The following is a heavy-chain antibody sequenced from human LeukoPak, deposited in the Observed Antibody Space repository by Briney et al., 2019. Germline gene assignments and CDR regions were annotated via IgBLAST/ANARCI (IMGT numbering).Heavy chain of an antibody. CDR2: INPSGGTT. D-gene: IGHD3-22*01. CDR1: GYTFTSYY. Sequence: ASVKVSCKASGYTFTSYYMHWVRQAPGQGLEWMGVINPSGGTTNYAQKFQGRVTMTRDTSTSTVYMELSSLRSEDAAVYYCARGSTPSYYYDSSGHFDYWGQGTLVTVSS. V-gene: IGHV1-46*01. J-gene: IGHJ4*02. CDR3: ARGSTPSYYYDSSGHFDY.